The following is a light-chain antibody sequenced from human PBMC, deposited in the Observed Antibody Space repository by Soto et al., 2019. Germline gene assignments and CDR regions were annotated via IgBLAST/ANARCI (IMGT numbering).Light chain of an antibody. CDR2: DAS. CDR1: QAIKKY. J-gene: IGKJ4*01. CDR3: QQYENVPLT. Sequence: DIQMTQSPSSLSASVGDRVTITCQANQAIKKYLNWYQQKPGKAPKLLIYDASNLETGVPSRFSGSGSGTDFTFTISSLQPEDIAKYYCQQYENVPLTFGGGTKVEI. V-gene: IGKV1-33*01.